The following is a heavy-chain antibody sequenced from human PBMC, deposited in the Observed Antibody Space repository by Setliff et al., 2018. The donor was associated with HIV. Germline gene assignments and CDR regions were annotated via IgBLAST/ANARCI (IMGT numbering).Heavy chain of an antibody. CDR1: GGSISSHY. V-gene: IGHV4-59*11. CDR2: IYYSGST. CDR3: ARFRVERRLSNWFDP. Sequence: SETLSLTCTVSGGSISSHYWSWIRQPPGKGLEWIGYIYYSGSTNYNPSLKSRVTISVDTSKKQFSLKVSSVTAADTAVYYCARFRVERRLSNWFDPWGQGTLVTSPQ. J-gene: IGHJ5*02. D-gene: IGHD1-1*01.